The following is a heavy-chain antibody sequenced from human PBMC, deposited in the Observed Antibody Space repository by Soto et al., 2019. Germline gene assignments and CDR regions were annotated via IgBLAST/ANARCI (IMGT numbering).Heavy chain of an antibody. J-gene: IGHJ5*02. CDR3: SKGSCRSTSCDAARPYTWFDP. CDR1: GFTFSSDD. CDR2: ISGRGDST. V-gene: IGHV3-23*01. Sequence: EVQLLESGGGLIQPGGSLRLSCAASGFTFSSDDMSWVRQAPGQGLEWVSAISGRGDSTYYADSVKGRFTISRDNSKNTLYLQGNSLRAEDTAIYYCSKGSCRSTSCDAARPYTWFDPWGQGTLDTFAS. D-gene: IGHD2-2*01.